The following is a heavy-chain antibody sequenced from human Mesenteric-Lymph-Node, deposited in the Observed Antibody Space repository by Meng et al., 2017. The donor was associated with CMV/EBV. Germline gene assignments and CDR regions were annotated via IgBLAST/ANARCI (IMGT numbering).Heavy chain of an antibody. CDR1: GFTFTSYW. V-gene: IGHV3-7*01. D-gene: IGHD3-16*01. CDR2: IKQDGSEK. J-gene: IGHJ4*02. Sequence: GESLKISCAASGFTFTSYWMNWVRQAPGKGLEWVANIKQDGSEKYYVDSVKGRFTISRDNAKNSLYLQMNSLRAEDTAVYYCARAPMITFGGVVPSPHFDYWGQGTLVTVSS. CDR3: ARAPMITFGGVVPSPHFDY.